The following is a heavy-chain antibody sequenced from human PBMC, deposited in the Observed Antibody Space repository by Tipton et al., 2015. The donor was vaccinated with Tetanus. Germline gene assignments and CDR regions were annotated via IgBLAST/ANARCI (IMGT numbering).Heavy chain of an antibody. CDR3: AKLGGYGRDY. V-gene: IGHV5-10-1*01. CDR1: GYSFTSHW. Sequence: VQLVQSGAGVKKPGESLRISCKGSGYSFTSHWISWVRQMPGKGLAWMGRIDPSDSYTNYSPSFQGHVPISADKSISTAYLQWSSLKASDTAMYYCAKLGGYGRDYWGQGTLVTVSS. J-gene: IGHJ4*02. CDR2: IDPSDSYT. D-gene: IGHD5-12*01.